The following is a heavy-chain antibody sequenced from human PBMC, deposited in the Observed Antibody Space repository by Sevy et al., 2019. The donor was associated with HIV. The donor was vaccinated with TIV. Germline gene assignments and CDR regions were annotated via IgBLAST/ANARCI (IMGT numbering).Heavy chain of an antibody. V-gene: IGHV3-9*01. CDR1: GFSFNDYA. Sequence: GGSLRLSCATSGFSFNDYAMHWVRQAPGKGLEWVSGINWDGSEKDYADSVEGRFTNSRNNVRKSLYLKMSSLRREDTALYFCARGGFYFGSEDYYGKAGYDSWGPGTVVTVSS. CDR2: INWDGSEK. J-gene: IGHJ4*02. D-gene: IGHD3-10*01. CDR3: ARGGFYFGSEDYYGKAGYDS.